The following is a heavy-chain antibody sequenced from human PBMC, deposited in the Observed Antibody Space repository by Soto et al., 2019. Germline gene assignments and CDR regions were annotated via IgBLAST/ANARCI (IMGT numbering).Heavy chain of an antibody. CDR3: ARLLLGYDFWSGYVHYYGMDI. CDR2: ISAYNGNT. D-gene: IGHD3-3*01. V-gene: IGHV1-18*01. J-gene: IGHJ6*02. CDR1: GYTFTSYG. Sequence: GASVKVSCKASGYTFTSYGISWVRQAPGQGLEWMGWISAYNGNTNYAQKLQGRVTMTTDTSTSTAYMELRSLRSDDTAVYYCARLLLGYDFWSGYVHYYGMDIWGQETTVNVSS.